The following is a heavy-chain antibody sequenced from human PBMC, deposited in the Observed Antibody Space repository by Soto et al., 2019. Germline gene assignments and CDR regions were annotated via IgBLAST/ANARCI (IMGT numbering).Heavy chain of an antibody. J-gene: IGHJ4*02. V-gene: IGHV3-48*03. CDR1: GFTFSSYA. CDR2: ISANGSPT. Sequence: EVQLVESGGGLVQPGGSLRLSCAASGFTFSSYAITWVRQAPGKGLEWISYISANGSPTPYADSVRGRFTVSRDNAKNSLYLRMDSLRAEDTAVYYCARVWSDYSGADYWGQGTLVTVSS. CDR3: ARVWSDYSGADY. D-gene: IGHD3-3*01.